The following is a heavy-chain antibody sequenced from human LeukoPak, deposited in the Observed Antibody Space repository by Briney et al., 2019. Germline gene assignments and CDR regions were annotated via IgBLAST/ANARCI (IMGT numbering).Heavy chain of an antibody. CDR1: GFTFNDYA. CDR3: AKERGIYSGYDYFDY. CDR2: IGGSGGST. D-gene: IGHD5-12*01. J-gene: IGHJ4*02. V-gene: IGHV3-23*01. Sequence: PGGSLRLSCAASGFTFNDYAMSWVRQYPGKGLEWVSAIGGSGGSTYYADSVKGRFTISRDNSKNTLYLQMNSLRAEDTALYYCAKERGIYSGYDYFDYWGQGTPVTVSS.